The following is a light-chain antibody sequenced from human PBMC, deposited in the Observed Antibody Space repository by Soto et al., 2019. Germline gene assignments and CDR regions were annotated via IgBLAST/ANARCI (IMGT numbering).Light chain of an antibody. CDR1: QSVTDW. CDR3: QQYYRSST. CDR2: DAS. Sequence: DIQLTQSPSTLSASVGDRVTITCRASQSVTDWLAWYQQKPGKAPKLLIYDASSLQSGVPSRFSGSGSGTEFSLTISSLQPDDVATYYCQQYYRSSTFGQGTKVEIK. J-gene: IGKJ2*02. V-gene: IGKV1-5*01.